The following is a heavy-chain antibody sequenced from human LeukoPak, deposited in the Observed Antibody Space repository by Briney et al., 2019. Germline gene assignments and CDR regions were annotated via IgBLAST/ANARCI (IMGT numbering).Heavy chain of an antibody. Sequence: SETLSLTCAVHGGSFSGYYWSWIRQPPGKGLEWIGEINHSGSTNYNPSLKSRVTISVDTSKNQFSLKLSSVTAADTAVYYCARRRYYYGSGSYYNANWFDPWGQGTLVTVSS. V-gene: IGHV4-34*01. CDR1: GGSFSGYY. CDR2: INHSGST. D-gene: IGHD3-10*01. CDR3: ARRRYYYGSGSYYNANWFDP. J-gene: IGHJ5*02.